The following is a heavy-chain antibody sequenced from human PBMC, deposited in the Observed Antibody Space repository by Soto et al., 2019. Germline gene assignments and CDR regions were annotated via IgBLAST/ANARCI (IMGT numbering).Heavy chain of an antibody. Sequence: PSETLSLTCAVYGGSFSGYYWSWIRQPPGKGLEWIGEINHSGSTNYNPSLKSRVTISVDTSKNQFSLKLSSVTAADTAVYYCARASAVLRFLEWHPRGYFDYWGQGTLVTVSS. CDR1: GGSFSGYY. V-gene: IGHV4-34*01. CDR3: ARASAVLRFLEWHPRGYFDY. CDR2: INHSGST. J-gene: IGHJ4*02. D-gene: IGHD3-3*01.